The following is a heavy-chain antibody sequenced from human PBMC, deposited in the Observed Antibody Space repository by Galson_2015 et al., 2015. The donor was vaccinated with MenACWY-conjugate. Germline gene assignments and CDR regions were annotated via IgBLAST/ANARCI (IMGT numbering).Heavy chain of an antibody. J-gene: IGHJ5*02. CDR3: ARLREYTSSFDP. D-gene: IGHD6-6*01. V-gene: IGHV4-59*08. Sequence: NPSLQSRVTILVDTSKNQFSLKLSSVTAADTALYYCARLREYTSSFDPWGQGTLVIVSS.